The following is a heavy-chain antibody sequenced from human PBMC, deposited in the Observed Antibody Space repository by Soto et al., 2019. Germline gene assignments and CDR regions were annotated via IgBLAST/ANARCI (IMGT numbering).Heavy chain of an antibody. CDR2: IYPGDSET. Sequence: GESLKSSCEASGYNFNTYWIAWVRQMPGKGLEWMVMIYPGDSETKYGESFQGQVTMSVDNSLIIAYLQWRSLKASDTATYFCASGYWGCKGFFDXWGQGTLVTVSX. D-gene: IGHD3-22*01. CDR3: ASGYWGCKGFFDX. J-gene: IGHJ4*02. V-gene: IGHV5-51*01. CDR1: GYNFNTYW.